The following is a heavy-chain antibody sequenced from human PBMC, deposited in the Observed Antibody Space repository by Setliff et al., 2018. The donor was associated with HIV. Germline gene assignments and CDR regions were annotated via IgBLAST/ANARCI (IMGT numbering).Heavy chain of an antibody. Sequence: ASVKVSCKASGYTFSSYGISWVRQAPGQGLEWLGWISPYNDNTNYAQNIQGRVTMTTDTSTSTAYMELRSLRSDDTAVYYCARVPVSNYYYYMDVWGKGTTVTVSS. J-gene: IGHJ6*03. CDR1: GYTFSSYG. CDR3: ARVPVSNYYYYMDV. CDR2: ISPYNDNT. V-gene: IGHV1-18*01.